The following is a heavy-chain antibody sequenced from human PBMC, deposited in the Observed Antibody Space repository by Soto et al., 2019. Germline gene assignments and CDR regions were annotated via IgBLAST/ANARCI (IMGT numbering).Heavy chain of an antibody. CDR2: IYYSGST. CDR3: ARVKGGDYYDSSGYFFDS. D-gene: IGHD3-22*01. V-gene: IGHV4-30-4*01. CDR1: GGSITSDHYY. Sequence: PSETLSLTCTVSGGSITSDHYYWSWIRQPPGKGLEWIGYIYYSGSTYYNPSLKSRVIISIDMSKNQFSLKLSSVTAADTAVYYCARVKGGDYYDSSGYFFDSWGQGTLVTVSS. J-gene: IGHJ4*02.